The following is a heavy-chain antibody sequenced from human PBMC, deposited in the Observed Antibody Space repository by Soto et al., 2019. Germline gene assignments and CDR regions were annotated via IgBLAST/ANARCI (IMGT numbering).Heavy chain of an antibody. D-gene: IGHD5-12*01. Sequence: QVQLVQSGAEVKKPGSSVKVSCKASGGTFSSYTISWVRQAPGQGLEWMGRIIPILGIANYAQKFQGRVTLPADNSPRTAYMELSSLRSEDTAVYYCASGPVATMDVWGHGTTVTVSS. CDR2: IIPILGIA. J-gene: IGHJ6*02. CDR3: ASGPVATMDV. CDR1: GGTFSSYT. V-gene: IGHV1-69*02.